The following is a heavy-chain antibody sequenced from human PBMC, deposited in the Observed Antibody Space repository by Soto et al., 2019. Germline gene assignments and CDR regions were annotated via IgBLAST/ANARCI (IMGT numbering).Heavy chain of an antibody. V-gene: IGHV3-74*01. CDR1: GFTFSSYW. Sequence: PGGSLRLSCAASGFTFSSYWMRWVRQAPGKGLVWVSRINSDGSSTSYADSVKGRFTISRDNAKNTLYLQMNSLRAEDTAVYYCTLQHYYYYGMDVWGQGTTVTVSS. J-gene: IGHJ6*02. CDR2: INSDGSST. CDR3: TLQHYYYYGMDV.